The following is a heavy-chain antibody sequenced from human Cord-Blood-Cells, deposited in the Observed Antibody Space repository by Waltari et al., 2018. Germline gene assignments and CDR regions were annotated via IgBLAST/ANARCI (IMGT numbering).Heavy chain of an antibody. V-gene: IGHV4-34*01. CDR3: ARVLRFLEWLFDY. J-gene: IGHJ4*02. D-gene: IGHD3-3*01. CDR1: GGSFSGYY. Sequence: QVQLQQRGAGLLKPSEPLALTCAVYGGSFSGYYCSWTRQPPGKGLEWIGEINHSGSTNYNPSLKSRVTISVDTSKNQFSLKLSSVTAADTAVYYCARVLRFLEWLFDYWGQGTLVTVSS. CDR2: INHSGST.